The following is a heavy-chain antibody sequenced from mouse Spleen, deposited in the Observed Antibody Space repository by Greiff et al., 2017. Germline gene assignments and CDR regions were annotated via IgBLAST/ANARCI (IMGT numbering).Heavy chain of an antibody. CDR2: ISSGGSYT. CDR3: ARRGDYYGSPYYFDY. Sequence: EVKLVESGGGLVKPGGSLKLSCAASGFTFSSYAMSWVRQTPEKRLEWVATISSGGSYTYYPDSVKGRFTISRDNAKNTLYLQMSSLRSEDTAMYYCARRGDYYGSPYYFDYWGQGTTLTVSS. V-gene: IGHV5-9-1*01. CDR1: GFTFSSYA. D-gene: IGHD1-1*01. J-gene: IGHJ2*01.